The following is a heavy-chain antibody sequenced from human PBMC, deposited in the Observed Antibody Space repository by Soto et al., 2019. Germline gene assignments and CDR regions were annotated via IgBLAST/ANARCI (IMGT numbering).Heavy chain of an antibody. CDR3: AKWDDYGDYDVIGSMDY. CDR1: GFTFSSYW. Sequence: EVQLVESGGGLVQPGGSLRLSCAASGFTFSSYWMSWVRQAPGKGLEWVANIKQDGSEKYYVDSVKGRFTISRDNAKNSLYLQMNSLRAEDTAVYYCAKWDDYGDYDVIGSMDYWGQGTLVTVSS. J-gene: IGHJ4*02. V-gene: IGHV3-7*03. CDR2: IKQDGSEK. D-gene: IGHD4-17*01.